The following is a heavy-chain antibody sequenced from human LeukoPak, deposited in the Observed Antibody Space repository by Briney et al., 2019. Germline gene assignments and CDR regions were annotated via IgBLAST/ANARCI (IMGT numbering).Heavy chain of an antibody. Sequence: PGGSLRLSCAASGFTFRSNYMSWVRQAPGKGLEWVSVIYSGGSTYYADSVKGRFTISRDNSKNTLYLQMNSLRAEDTAVYYCARDRIVPLHGMDVWGQGTTVTVSS. CDR2: IYSGGST. CDR3: ARDRIVPLHGMDV. CDR1: GFTFRSNY. D-gene: IGHD2-15*01. V-gene: IGHV3-53*01. J-gene: IGHJ6*02.